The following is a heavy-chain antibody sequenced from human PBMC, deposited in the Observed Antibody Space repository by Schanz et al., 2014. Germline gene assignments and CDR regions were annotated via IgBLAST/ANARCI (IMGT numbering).Heavy chain of an antibody. CDR1: GFTFSDAW. D-gene: IGHD1-1*01. Sequence: EVQLVESGGGLVKPGGFLRLSCAASGFTFSDAWMSWVRQAPGKGLEWVGRIKGKTDGGTADYAAPMKGRFTISRDDSKNTLYLQMNSLRAEDTAVYYCTRDVRLDRRGNWFDPWGQGTLVTVSS. V-gene: IGHV3-15*01. CDR2: IKGKTDGGTA. CDR3: TRDVRLDRRGNWFDP. J-gene: IGHJ5*02.